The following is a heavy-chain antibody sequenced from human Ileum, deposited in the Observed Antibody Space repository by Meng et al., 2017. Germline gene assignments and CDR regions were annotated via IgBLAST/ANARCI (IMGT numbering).Heavy chain of an antibody. Sequence: QVQLQQWGAGLLNPSETLSLPCAVYGGSFLGYYWSWIRQPPGKGLEWIGEINHSGSTNYNPSLKSRVTISVDTSKNQFSLKLSSVTAADTAVYYCARGGPWFDPWGQGTLVTVSS. CDR2: INHSGST. CDR1: GGSFLGYY. V-gene: IGHV4-34*01. CDR3: ARGGPWFDP. J-gene: IGHJ5*02.